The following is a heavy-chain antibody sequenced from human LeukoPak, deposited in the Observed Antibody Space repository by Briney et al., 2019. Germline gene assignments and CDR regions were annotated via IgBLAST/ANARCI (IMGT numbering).Heavy chain of an antibody. CDR2: IYTDGST. J-gene: IGHJ4*02. CDR1: GFSVGNNY. V-gene: IGHV3-53*05. Sequence: GGSLRLSCAASGFSVGNNYVTWVRQPPGKGLEWVSVIYTDGSTYYADSVKGRFIISRDSSKNTLYLQMNSLRAEDTAVFYCTDAVAGWGQGTLVTVSS. CDR3: TDAVAG. D-gene: IGHD4-23*01.